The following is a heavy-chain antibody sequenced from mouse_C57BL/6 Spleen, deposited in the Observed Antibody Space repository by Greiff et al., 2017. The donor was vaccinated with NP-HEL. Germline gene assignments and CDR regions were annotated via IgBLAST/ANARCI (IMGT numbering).Heavy chain of an antibody. D-gene: IGHD2-4*01. CDR1: GFTFSDYG. CDR2: ISSGSSTI. CDR3: ARNYDFAMGY. V-gene: IGHV5-17*01. J-gene: IGHJ4*01. Sequence: DVKLVESGGGLVKPGGSLKLSCAASGFTFSDYGMHWVRQAPEKGLEWVAYISSGSSTIYYADTVKGRFTISRDNAKNTLFLQMTSLRSEDTAMYYCARNYDFAMGYWGPVASVTVSS.